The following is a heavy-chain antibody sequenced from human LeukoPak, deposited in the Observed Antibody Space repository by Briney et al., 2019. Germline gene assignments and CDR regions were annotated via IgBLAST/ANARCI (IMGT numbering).Heavy chain of an antibody. J-gene: IGHJ3*01. CDR1: GFTVSSNY. CDR3: ATPHLLSDDTFDV. D-gene: IGHD2-15*01. CDR2: IYSGGST. Sequence: GGSLRLSCAASGFTVSSNYMSWVRQAPGKGLEWVSVIYSGGSTYYADSVKGRFTISRDNSKNTLYLQMNSLRAEDTAVYYCATPHLLSDDTFDVWGRGTMITVSS. V-gene: IGHV3-53*01.